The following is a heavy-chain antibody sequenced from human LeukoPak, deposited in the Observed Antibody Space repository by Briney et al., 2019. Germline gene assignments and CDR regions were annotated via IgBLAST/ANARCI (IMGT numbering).Heavy chain of an antibody. CDR3: AKLGQLVPEN. Sequence: GGSLRLSCAASGFTFSSYGMHWVRQAPGKGLEWVAFIRYDGSNTYNAASVKGRFTISRDNSKNTLYLQMNSLRVEDTAVYYCAKLGQLVPENWGQGALVTVSS. CDR1: GFTFSSYG. D-gene: IGHD6-6*01. J-gene: IGHJ4*02. CDR2: IRYDGSNT. V-gene: IGHV3-30*02.